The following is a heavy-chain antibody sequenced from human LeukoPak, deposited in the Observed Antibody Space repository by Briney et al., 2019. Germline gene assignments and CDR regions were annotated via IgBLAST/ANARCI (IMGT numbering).Heavy chain of an antibody. D-gene: IGHD5-24*01. V-gene: IGHV4-59*01. CDR2: IYYSGST. J-gene: IGHJ4*02. Sequence: PSETLSLTCTVSGGSISSYYWSWIRQPPGKGLEWIGYIYYSGSTNYNPSLKSRVTISVDTSKNQFSLKLSSVTAAGTAVYYCARDLFDGYSSDYWGQGTLVTVSS. CDR1: GGSISSYY. CDR3: ARDLFDGYSSDY.